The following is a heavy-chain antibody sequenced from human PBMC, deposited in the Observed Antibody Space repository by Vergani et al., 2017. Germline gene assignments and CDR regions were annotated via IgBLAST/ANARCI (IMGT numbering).Heavy chain of an antibody. D-gene: IGHD6-6*01. CDR3: ARAEEYSSSSTGVDY. CDR1: GGSISSYY. V-gene: IGHV4-59*01. J-gene: IGHJ4*02. CDR2: IYYSGST. Sequence: QVQLQESGPGLVKPSETLSLTCTVSGGSISSYYWSWIRQPPGKGLEWIGYIYYSGSTNYNPSLKSRVTISVDTSKNQFSLKLSSVTAADTAVYYCARAEEYSSSSTGVDYWGQGTLVTVYS.